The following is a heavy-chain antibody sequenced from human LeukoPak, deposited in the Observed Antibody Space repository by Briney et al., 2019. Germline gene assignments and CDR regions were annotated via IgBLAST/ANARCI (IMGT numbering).Heavy chain of an antibody. Sequence: GGSLRLSCAGSGFTFSSCSINWVRQAPGKGLDWVSYISSSGSTIYYAESVKGRFTVSRDYAKNSVYLQMNSLRAEDTAVYYCARDRSRLAPYYYYMDVWGKGTTVTVSS. CDR3: ARDRSRLAPYYYYMDV. D-gene: IGHD6-19*01. CDR1: GFTFSSCS. V-gene: IGHV3-48*04. CDR2: ISSSGSTI. J-gene: IGHJ6*03.